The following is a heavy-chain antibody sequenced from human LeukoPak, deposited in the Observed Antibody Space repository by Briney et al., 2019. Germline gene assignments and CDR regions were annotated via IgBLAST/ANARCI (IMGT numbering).Heavy chain of an antibody. V-gene: IGHV1-2*02. CDR3: ARDVLYSSGWYNNYFDY. J-gene: IGHJ4*02. Sequence: VASVKVSCKASGYTFTGYYMHWVRQAPGQGLEWMGWINPNSGGTNYAQKFQGRVTMTRDTSISTAYMELSRLRSDDTAVYYCARDVLYSSGWYNNYFDYWGQGTLVTVSS. CDR2: INPNSGGT. D-gene: IGHD6-19*01. CDR1: GYTFTGYY.